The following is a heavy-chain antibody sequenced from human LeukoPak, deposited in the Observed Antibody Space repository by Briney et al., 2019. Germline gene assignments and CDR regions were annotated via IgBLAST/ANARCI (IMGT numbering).Heavy chain of an antibody. CDR2: INTNTGNP. D-gene: IGHD2-2*01. J-gene: IGHJ3*01. Sequence: PGASVKVSCKASGYTFTSYGIHWVRQAPGQGLEWMGWINTNTGNPTYAQGFTGRFVFSLDTSVSTAYLQISSLKAEDTAVYYCARDHVKLTSSFHPFDAFDVWGQGTLVTVSS. V-gene: IGHV7-4-1*02. CDR1: GYTFTSYG. CDR3: ARDHVKLTSSFHPFDAFDV.